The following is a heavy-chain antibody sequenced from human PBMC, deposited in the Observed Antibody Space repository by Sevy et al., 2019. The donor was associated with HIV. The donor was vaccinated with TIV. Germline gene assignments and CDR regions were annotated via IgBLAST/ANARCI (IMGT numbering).Heavy chain of an antibody. CDR2: IHASGST. V-gene: IGHV4-61*02. D-gene: IGHD1-26*01. CDR1: GGSISSGNYY. Sequence: SETLSLTCTVSGGSISSGNYYWSWIRQPAGKGLEWIGRIHASGSTNYKSSLKSRVTMSVDTSKNQFSLRVTSVTAADTAVYYCARLVREGATYRDYWGQGTLVTVSS. J-gene: IGHJ4*02. CDR3: ARLVREGATYRDY.